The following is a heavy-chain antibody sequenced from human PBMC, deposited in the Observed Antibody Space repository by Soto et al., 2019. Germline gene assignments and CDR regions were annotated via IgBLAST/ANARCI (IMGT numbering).Heavy chain of an antibody. V-gene: IGHV4-59*01. J-gene: IGHJ4*02. CDR3: ASTYYDVWSGLQGPYYFDY. CDR2: IYYSGST. D-gene: IGHD3-3*01. CDR1: GGSISSYY. Sequence: PPETLSLTCTVSGGSISSYYWRWIRQPPGKGLEWIGYIYYSGSTNYNPSLKSRVTISVDTSKNQFSLKLSSVTAADTAVYYCASTYYDVWSGLQGPYYFDYWGQGTLVTVSS.